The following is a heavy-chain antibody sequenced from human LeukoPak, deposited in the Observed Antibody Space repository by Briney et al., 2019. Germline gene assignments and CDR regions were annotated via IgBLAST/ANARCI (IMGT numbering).Heavy chain of an antibody. J-gene: IGHJ6*02. CDR1: GYTFTSYG. CDR3: ARAGTPSYSSSWYRSLTNPAIDYYYGMDV. CDR2: ISAYNGNT. D-gene: IGHD6-13*01. Sequence: GSVKVSCKASGYTFTSYGISWVRQAPGQGLEWMGWISAYNGNTNYAQKLQGRVTMTTDTSTSTAYMELRSLRSDDTAVYYCARAGTPSYSSSWYRSLTNPAIDYYYGMDVWGQGTTVTVSS. V-gene: IGHV1-18*01.